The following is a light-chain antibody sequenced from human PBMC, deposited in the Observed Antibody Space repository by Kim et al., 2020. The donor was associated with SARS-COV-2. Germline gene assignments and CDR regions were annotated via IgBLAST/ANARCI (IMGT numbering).Light chain of an antibody. J-gene: IGLJ1*01. CDR2: DVS. CDR3: SSYTSSTTNYV. Sequence: STTISCTGPSSAVGGYTYVSWYQQHPGKVPKLMIYDVSNRPSGVPNRFSASKSGNTASLTISGLQAEDEADYYCSSYTSSTTNYVFGTGTKVTVL. CDR1: SSAVGGYTY. V-gene: IGLV2-14*03.